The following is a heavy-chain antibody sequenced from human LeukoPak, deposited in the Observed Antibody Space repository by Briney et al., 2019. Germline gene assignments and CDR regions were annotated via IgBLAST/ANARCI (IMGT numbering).Heavy chain of an antibody. CDR3: ARAPDYGGNSYYYYMDV. J-gene: IGHJ6*03. Sequence: VASVKVSCKASGYTFTSYGISWVRQAPGQGLEWMGWISAYNGNTNYAQKLQGRVTITRNTSISTAYMELSSLRSEDTAVYYCARAPDYGGNSYYYYMDVWGKGTTVTVSS. V-gene: IGHV1-18*01. CDR2: ISAYNGNT. CDR1: GYTFTSYG. D-gene: IGHD4-23*01.